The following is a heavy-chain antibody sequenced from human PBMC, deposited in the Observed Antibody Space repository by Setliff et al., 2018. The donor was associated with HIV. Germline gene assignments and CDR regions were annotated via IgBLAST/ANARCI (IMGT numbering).Heavy chain of an antibody. CDR1: GYAFTDYS. D-gene: IGHD3-9*01. Sequence: ASVKVSCKTSGYAFTDYSIHWVRQAPGQGLEWVGRINPDSRGTNYAQTFQGRVTMTRDTSVSTAYMVLNRLRSDDMAVYYCATGQFFDWSPDSWGQGTLVTVSS. J-gene: IGHJ4*02. CDR2: INPDSRGT. V-gene: IGHV1-2*06. CDR3: ATGQFFDWSPDS.